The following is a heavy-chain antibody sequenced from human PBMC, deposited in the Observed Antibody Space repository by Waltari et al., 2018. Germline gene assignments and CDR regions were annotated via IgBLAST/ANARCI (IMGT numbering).Heavy chain of an antibody. V-gene: IGHV4-59*01. D-gene: IGHD4-4*01. CDR2: IYYSGST. CDR1: GGSISSYY. J-gene: IGHJ6*02. Sequence: QVQLQESGPGLVKPSETLSLTCTVSGGSISSYYWSWIRQPPGKGLEWIGYIYYSGSTNYNPSLKSRVTISVDTSKNQFSLKLSSVTAADTAVYYCARDQVTHYYGMDVWGQGTTVTVSS. CDR3: ARDQVTHYYGMDV.